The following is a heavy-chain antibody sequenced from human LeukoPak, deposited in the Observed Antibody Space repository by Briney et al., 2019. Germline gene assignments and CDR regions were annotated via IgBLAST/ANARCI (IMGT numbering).Heavy chain of an antibody. CDR3: ATRMGY. CDR1: GFTFSDHY. J-gene: IGHJ4*02. Sequence: GGSLRLSCVGSGFTFSDHYMDWVRQAPGKGLEWVGCSRNKANSYTTEYAASVKGRFTISRDDSKNSLDLQMNSLKTEDTAVYYCATRMGYWGQGTLVTVSS. D-gene: IGHD5-24*01. V-gene: IGHV3-72*01. CDR2: SRNKANSYTT.